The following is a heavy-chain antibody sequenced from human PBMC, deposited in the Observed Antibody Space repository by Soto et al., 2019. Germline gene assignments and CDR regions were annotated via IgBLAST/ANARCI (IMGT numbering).Heavy chain of an antibody. D-gene: IGHD6-6*01. V-gene: IGHV4-31*03. CDR3: ARGHYSSSHDY. CDR1: GGSISSGGYY. CDR2: IYYSGST. J-gene: IGHJ4*02. Sequence: SETLSLTFTVSGGSISSGGYYWSWIRQHPGKGLERIGYIYYSGSTYYNPSLKSRVTISVDTSKNQFSLKLSSVTAADTAVYYCARGHYSSSHDYWGQGTLVTVSS.